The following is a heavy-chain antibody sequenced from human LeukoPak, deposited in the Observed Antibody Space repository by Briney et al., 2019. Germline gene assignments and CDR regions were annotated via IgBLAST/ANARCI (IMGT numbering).Heavy chain of an antibody. Sequence: PGGSLRLSCAASGFTFGSYGMSWVRQAPGKGLEWVSFITPNADRTSYADSVEGRFTISRDNPRNTLYMQMNSLRDEDTAVYYCAIMHGYYDGSGYWVQWGQGTLVTVS. J-gene: IGHJ4*02. CDR1: GFTFGSYG. V-gene: IGHV3-23*01. CDR2: ITPNADRT. D-gene: IGHD3-22*01. CDR3: AIMHGYYDGSGYWVQ.